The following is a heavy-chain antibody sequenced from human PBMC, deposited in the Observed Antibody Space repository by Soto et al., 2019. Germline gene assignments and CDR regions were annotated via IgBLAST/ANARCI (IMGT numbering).Heavy chain of an antibody. Sequence: EVQLLESGGGLVQPGGSLRLSCAASGFTFSGYAMSWVRQAPGKGLEWVSTVSGSGGTTYYADSVKGRFTISRDNSKNTLYLQMNSLRAEDTAVYYCAKGYSSGWPHYFDYWGQGTLVTVSS. V-gene: IGHV3-23*01. D-gene: IGHD6-19*01. CDR3: AKGYSSGWPHYFDY. J-gene: IGHJ4*02. CDR1: GFTFSGYA. CDR2: VSGSGGTT.